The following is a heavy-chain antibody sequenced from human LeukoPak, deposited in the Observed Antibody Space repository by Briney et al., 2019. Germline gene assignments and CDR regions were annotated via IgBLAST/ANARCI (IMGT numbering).Heavy chain of an antibody. CDR2: IKQDGSEK. Sequence: GGSLRLSCAAPGFTFSSYGMHSVRQATGKGLEWVANIKQDGSEKYYVDAVKGRFTISRDNAKTSLYLQMNSLRAEDTAVYYCAREGPDVGGFDHWGQGTLVTVSS. V-gene: IGHV3-7*03. CDR1: GFTFSSYG. CDR3: AREGPDVGGFDH. J-gene: IGHJ5*02.